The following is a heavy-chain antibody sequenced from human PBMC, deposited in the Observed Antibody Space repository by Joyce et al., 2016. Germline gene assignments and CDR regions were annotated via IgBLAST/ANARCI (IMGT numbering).Heavy chain of an antibody. CDR2: ISYDGSNK. J-gene: IGHJ5*02. V-gene: IGHV3-30-3*01. CDR3: ARDMRADLSGLPLGS. D-gene: IGHD5-12*01. CDR1: GFTFSSYA. Sequence: QVLLVESGGGVVQPGRSLRLSCAASGFTFSSYAMHWVRQAPGKGLGWVAVISYDGSNKYDADSVMGRFTISRDDSQNTVNLQMNSLRAEDTAVYYCARDMRADLSGLPLGSWGQGTLVSVSS.